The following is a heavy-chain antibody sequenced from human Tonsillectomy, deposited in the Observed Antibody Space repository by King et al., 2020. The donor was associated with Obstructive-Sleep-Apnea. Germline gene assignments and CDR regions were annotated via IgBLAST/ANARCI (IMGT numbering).Heavy chain of an antibody. V-gene: IGHV4-59*01. CDR2: IYDSGST. CDR1: GGSISSYY. Sequence: VQLQESGPGLVKPSETLSLTCTVSGGSISSYYWSWIRPPPGKGLEWIGYIYDSGSTNYNPSLKSRVTLSVDTSKNQFSLKLSSVTAADTAVYYCAREAYSGSYNDYWGQGTLVTVSS. J-gene: IGHJ4*02. CDR3: AREAYSGSYNDY. D-gene: IGHD1-26*01.